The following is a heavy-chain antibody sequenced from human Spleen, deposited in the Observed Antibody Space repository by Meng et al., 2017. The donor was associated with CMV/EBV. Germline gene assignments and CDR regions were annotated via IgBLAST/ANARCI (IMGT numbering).Heavy chain of an antibody. J-gene: IGHJ5*01. V-gene: IGHV1-18*01. D-gene: IGHD2/OR15-2a*01. CDR3: ARDAALYASEIYFVGDS. CDR2: ISAYDGNT. CDR1: FTFINYG. Sequence: FTFINYGISWVRQAPGQGLEWMGWISAYDGNTKYAQKFQGRVTMTTDTSTGTAYMEVRSLRSDDTAVYYCARDAALYASEIYFVGDSWGQGTLVTVSS.